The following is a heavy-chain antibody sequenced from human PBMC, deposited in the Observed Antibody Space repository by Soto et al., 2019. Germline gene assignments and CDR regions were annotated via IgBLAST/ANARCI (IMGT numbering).Heavy chain of an antibody. CDR3: ARDGYYDSSGYVDY. CDR2: IIAYNGNT. D-gene: IGHD3-22*01. V-gene: IGHV1-18*01. J-gene: IGHJ4*02. Sequence: ASVKVSCKASGYTFTSYGISWVRQAPGQGLEWMGWIIAYNGNTNYAQKLQGRVTMTTDTSTSTAYMELRRLRSDDTAVYYCARDGYYDSSGYVDYWGQGTLVTVSS. CDR1: GYTFTSYG.